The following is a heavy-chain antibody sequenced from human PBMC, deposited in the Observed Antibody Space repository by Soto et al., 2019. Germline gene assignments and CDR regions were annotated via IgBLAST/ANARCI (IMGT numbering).Heavy chain of an antibody. CDR3: ARDQYCSSTSCFNWFDP. J-gene: IGHJ5*02. V-gene: IGHV4-31*03. CDR2: IYYSGST. D-gene: IGHD2-2*01. Sequence: SETLSLTCTVSGGSISSGGYYWSWIRQHPGKGLEWIGYIYYSGSTYYNPSLKSRVTISVDTSKNQFPLKLSSVTAADTAVYYCARDQYCSSTSCFNWFDPWGQGTLVTVSS. CDR1: GGSISSGGYY.